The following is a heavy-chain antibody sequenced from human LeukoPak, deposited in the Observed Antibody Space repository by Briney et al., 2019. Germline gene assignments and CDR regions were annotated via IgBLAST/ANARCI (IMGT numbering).Heavy chain of an antibody. V-gene: IGHV1-8*03. CDR3: ARGSSGSYYSRSDYYYYGMDV. J-gene: IGHJ6*02. CDR2: MNPNSGNT. Sequence: ASVKVSCKASGYTFTSYDINWVRQATGQGLEWMGWMNPNSGNTGYAQKFQGRVTITRNTSISTAYMELSRLRSDDTAVYYCARGSSGSYYSRSDYYYYGMDVWGQGTTVTVSS. D-gene: IGHD3-10*01. CDR1: GYTFTSYD.